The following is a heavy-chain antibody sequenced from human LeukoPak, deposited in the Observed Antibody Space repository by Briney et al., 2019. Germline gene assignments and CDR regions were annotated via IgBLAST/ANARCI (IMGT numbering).Heavy chain of an antibody. J-gene: IGHJ6*02. CDR3: AGHIVVVPAAPDYYYGMDV. V-gene: IGHV4-34*01. CDR1: GGSLSGYY. CDR2: INHSGST. Sequence: SETLSLTCAVYGGSLSGYYWSWIRQPPGKGLEWIGEINHSGSTNYNPSLKSRVTISVGTSKNQFSLKLSSVTAADTAVYYCAGHIVVVPAAPDYYYGMDVWGQGTTVTVSS. D-gene: IGHD2-2*01.